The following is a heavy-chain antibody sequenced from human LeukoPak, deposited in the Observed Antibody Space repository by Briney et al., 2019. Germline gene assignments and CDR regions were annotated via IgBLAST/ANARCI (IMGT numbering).Heavy chain of an antibody. J-gene: IGHJ4*02. Sequence: SETLSLTCTVSGGSISSYSWSWIRQPPGKGLEWIGYIYYSGSTNYNPSLKSRVTISVDMSKNQFSLKLSSVTAADTAVYYCAAHPPKVCTGGSCTDYWGQGTLVTVSS. V-gene: IGHV4-59*01. CDR1: GGSISSYS. CDR2: IYYSGST. CDR3: AAHPPKVCTGGSCTDY. D-gene: IGHD2-15*01.